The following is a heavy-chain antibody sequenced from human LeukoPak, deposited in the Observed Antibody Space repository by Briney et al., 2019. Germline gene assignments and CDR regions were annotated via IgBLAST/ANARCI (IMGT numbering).Heavy chain of an antibody. CDR1: GFTFSSYA. V-gene: IGHV3-23*01. Sequence: GGSLRLSCAASGFTFSSYAMSWVRRAPGKGLEWVSTIISSGTDTYYADSVRGRFTISRDNSKNTLHLQMNSLRAEDTAVYYCAKKIAVAGNNFDYWGQGTLVTVSS. J-gene: IGHJ4*02. CDR3: AKKIAVAGNNFDY. D-gene: IGHD6-19*01. CDR2: IISSGTDT.